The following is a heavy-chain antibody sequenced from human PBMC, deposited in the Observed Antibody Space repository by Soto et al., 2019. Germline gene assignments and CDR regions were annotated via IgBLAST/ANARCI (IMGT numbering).Heavy chain of an antibody. Sequence: EVQLLESGGGLVQPGGCLRLSCAASGFTFSSYAMSWVRQAPGKGVEWVSAISGSGGSTYYEDSVKGRFTIYRDNPKNARDVQMISQRDEDTAEYCCTKAGAAGTWGYRGMDVWRQGTRVTVSS. J-gene: IGHJ6*02. D-gene: IGHD6-13*01. V-gene: IGHV3-23*01. CDR3: TKAGAAGTWGYRGMDV. CDR1: GFTFSSYA. CDR2: ISGSGGST.